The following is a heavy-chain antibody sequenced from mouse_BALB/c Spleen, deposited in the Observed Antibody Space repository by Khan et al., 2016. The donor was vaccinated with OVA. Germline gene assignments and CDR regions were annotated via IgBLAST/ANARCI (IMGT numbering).Heavy chain of an antibody. J-gene: IGHJ4*01. CDR2: IWGGGST. V-gene: IGHV2-6-5*01. CDR3: GKQIWSPYYGMDY. CDR1: GFSLTDHG. Sequence: QVQLKESGPGLVAPSQSLAITCTVSGFSLTDHGVSWIRQPPGKGLEWLGVIWGGGSTYYNSVLKSRLSISKDNSKSQVFLKMNNLQTDDTAMYYCGKQIWSPYYGMDYWGQGTSVTVSS. D-gene: IGHD1-1*02.